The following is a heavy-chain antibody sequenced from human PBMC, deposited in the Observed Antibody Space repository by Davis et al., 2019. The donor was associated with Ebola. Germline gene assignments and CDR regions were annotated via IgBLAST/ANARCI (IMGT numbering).Heavy chain of an antibody. D-gene: IGHD6-13*01. CDR3: ARKTRVYYYYGMDV. CDR1: GGSISSSSYY. V-gene: IGHV4-39*01. J-gene: IGHJ6*04. Sequence: GSLRLSCTVSGGSISSSSYYWGWIRQPPGKGLEWIGSIYYSGSTYYNPSLKSRVTISVDTSKNQFSLKLSSVTAADTAVYYCARKTRVYYYYGMDVWGKGTTVTVSS. CDR2: IYYSGST.